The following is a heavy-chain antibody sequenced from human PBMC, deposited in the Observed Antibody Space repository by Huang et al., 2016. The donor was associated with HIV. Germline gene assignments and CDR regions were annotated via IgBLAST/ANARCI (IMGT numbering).Heavy chain of an antibody. J-gene: IGHJ6*02. D-gene: IGHD1-7*01. CDR1: TFTFGAYW. CDR3: ATKTAGMDI. Sequence: VESGGRSVQPGGSIKLSCVGSTFTFGAYWMSCVRQPPGKGLEWVANSKQDESEKYYVDSVKGRFNISRDNARKVLFLEMDDLRVEDTAIYFCATKTAGMDIWGQGTTVTVSS. CDR2: SKQDESEK. V-gene: IGHV3-7*01.